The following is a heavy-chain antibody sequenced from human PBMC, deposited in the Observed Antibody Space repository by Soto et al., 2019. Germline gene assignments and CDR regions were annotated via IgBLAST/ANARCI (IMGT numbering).Heavy chain of an antibody. CDR2: INRDGTEK. V-gene: IGHV3-7*05. J-gene: IGHJ3*02. CDR1: GFTFNAYW. CDR3: ARDRTEYGSYGSSYYDVFDI. D-gene: IGHD6-6*01. Sequence: EVQLVESGGGLVQPGGSLRLSCAASGFTFNAYWMTWVRQAPGKGLEWVAKINRDGTEKNYVDSVKGRFTVSRDNAKNSLHLQMYSLRAEDTAVYYCARDRTEYGSYGSSYYDVFDIWGQGTKVSVSS.